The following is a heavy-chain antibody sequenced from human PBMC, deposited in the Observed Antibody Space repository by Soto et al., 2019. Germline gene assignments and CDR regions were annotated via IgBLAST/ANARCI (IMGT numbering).Heavy chain of an antibody. Sequence: ETLSLTCTVSGGSISSYYWSWVRQVPGKGLEWAAGISSGGGHTNYADSVKGRFTISRDNFKDTLYLQMNSLGAEDTALYYCAKVQEFCGYNCYTVDSWGQGALVT. V-gene: IGHV3-23*01. CDR1: GGSISSYY. CDR2: ISSGGGHT. CDR3: AKVQEFCGYNCYTVDS. D-gene: IGHD2-21*02. J-gene: IGHJ4*02.